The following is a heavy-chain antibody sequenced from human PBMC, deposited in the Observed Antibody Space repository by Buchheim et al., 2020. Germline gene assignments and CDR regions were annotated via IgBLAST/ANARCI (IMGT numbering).Heavy chain of an antibody. Sequence: QVQLQQWGAGLLKPSETLSLTCAVYGGSFSGYYWSWIRQPPGKGLEWIGEINHSGSTNYNPSLKSRVTISVDTSKNQFSLKLSSVTAADTAVYYCARLRYSSSWYLRGYFDCWGQGTL. CDR1: GGSFSGYY. CDR3: ARLRYSSSWYLRGYFDC. CDR2: INHSGST. J-gene: IGHJ4*02. V-gene: IGHV4-34*01. D-gene: IGHD6-13*01.